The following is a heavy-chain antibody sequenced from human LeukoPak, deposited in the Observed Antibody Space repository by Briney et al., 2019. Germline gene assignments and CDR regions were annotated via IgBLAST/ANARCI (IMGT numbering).Heavy chain of an antibody. J-gene: IGHJ5*02. Sequence: SETLSLTCTVSGGSISSYYWSWIRQPAGKGLEWIGRIYTSGSTNYNPSLKSRVTMSVDTSKNQFSLKLSSVTAADTAVYYCARTFRGVITRYDNWFDPWGQGTLVTVSS. CDR3: ARTFRGVITRYDNWFDP. CDR2: IYTSGST. CDR1: GGSISSYY. D-gene: IGHD3-16*01. V-gene: IGHV4-4*07.